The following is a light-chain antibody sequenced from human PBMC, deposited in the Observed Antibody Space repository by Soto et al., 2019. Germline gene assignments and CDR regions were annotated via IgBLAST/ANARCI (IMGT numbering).Light chain of an antibody. CDR3: QLYSRSPPQVI. V-gene: IGKV3-20*01. CDR2: GAS. Sequence: EIVLTQSPGTLSLSPGERATLSCRASQIVDSLYLTWYQQKPGQAPRLLIYGASSRATGIPHRFSGSGSGTDFTLTISRLEPEDVVVYYCQLYSRSPPQVIFGGGTKVEIK. CDR1: QIVDSLY. J-gene: IGKJ4*01.